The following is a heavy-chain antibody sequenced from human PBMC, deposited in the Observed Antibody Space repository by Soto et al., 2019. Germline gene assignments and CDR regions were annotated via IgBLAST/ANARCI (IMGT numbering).Heavy chain of an antibody. V-gene: IGHV1-46*03. D-gene: IGHD6-19*01. Sequence: ASVKVSCKASGYTFTSYYMHWVRQVPGQGLEWMGIINPSGGSTSYAQKFQGRVTMTRDTSTSTVYMELSSLRSEDTAVYYCARDLGGRVAVAGTFDYWGQGTLVTVSS. J-gene: IGHJ4*02. CDR3: ARDLGGRVAVAGTFDY. CDR1: GYTFTSYY. CDR2: INPSGGST.